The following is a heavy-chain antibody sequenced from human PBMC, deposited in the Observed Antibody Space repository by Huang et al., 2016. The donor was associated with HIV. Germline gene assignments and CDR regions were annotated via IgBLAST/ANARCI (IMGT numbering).Heavy chain of an antibody. Sequence: QVKLVQSGAEVKKPGASVKVSCKTSGYTFSGYAITWVRQAPGQGLEWMGGVSPYNGDTKYVQNLQGRVTMTTDMSTTTAYMELRSLTSDDTAIYYCAGKFGRDFDYWGQGTLVTVSS. CDR2: VSPYNGDT. V-gene: IGHV1-18*01. J-gene: IGHJ4*02. CDR1: GYTFSGYA. D-gene: IGHD3-16*01. CDR3: AGKFGRDFDY.